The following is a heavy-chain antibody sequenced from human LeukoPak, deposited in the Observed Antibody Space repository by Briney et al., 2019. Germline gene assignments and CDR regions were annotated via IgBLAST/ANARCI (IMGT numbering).Heavy chain of an antibody. CDR1: GGSITSYY. CDR3: ARDRYYYDSSGDAFDI. D-gene: IGHD3-22*01. V-gene: IGHV4-4*07. CDR2: IHTSGIT. Sequence: SETLSLSCTVSGGSITSYYWSCIRQPAGKGLEWIGRIHTSGITNYNPSLKSRVTMSVDTSKNQFSLKLSSVTAADTAVYYCARDRYYYDSSGDAFDIWGQGTMVAVSS. J-gene: IGHJ3*02.